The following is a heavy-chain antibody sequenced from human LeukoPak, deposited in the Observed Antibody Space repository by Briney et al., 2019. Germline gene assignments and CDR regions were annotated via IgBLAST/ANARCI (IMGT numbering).Heavy chain of an antibody. D-gene: IGHD3-16*01. V-gene: IGHV3-7*01. Sequence: GGSLRLSCAASGFTLSSYWMSWVRQAPGKGLEWVANIKQDGSEINYVDSVKGRFTISRDNAKNSMLLQMNSLRAEDTAVYYCARHYGPWGQGTLVTVSS. CDR1: GFTLSSYW. CDR3: ARHYGP. J-gene: IGHJ5*02. CDR2: IKQDGSEI.